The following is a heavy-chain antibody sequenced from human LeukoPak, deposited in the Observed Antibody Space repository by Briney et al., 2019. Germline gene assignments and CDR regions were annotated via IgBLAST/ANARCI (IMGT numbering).Heavy chain of an antibody. CDR3: ATGLPKQRITMIVVVLDY. J-gene: IGHJ4*02. V-gene: IGHV1-24*01. CDR2: FDPEDGET. CDR1: GYTLTELS. Sequence: GASGKVSCKVSGYTLTELSMHWVRQAPGKGLEWMGGFDPEDGETIYAQKFQGRVTMTEDTSTDTAYMELSSLRSEDTAVYYCATGLPKQRITMIVVVLDYWGQGTLVTVSS. D-gene: IGHD3-22*01.